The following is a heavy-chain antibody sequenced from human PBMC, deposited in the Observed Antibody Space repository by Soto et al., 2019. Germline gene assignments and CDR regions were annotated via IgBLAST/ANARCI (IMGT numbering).Heavy chain of an antibody. J-gene: IGHJ2*01. CDR1: GFTFRSYA. CDR3: AKAPVGPDGYFDL. CDR2: ISGSGIST. V-gene: IGHV3-23*01. Sequence: DVQLLESGGGLVQPGGSLRLSCAASGFTFRSYAMSWVRQVPGKGLEWVSGISGSGISTHYADSVKGRFTVSRDNSKHTLYLQMTSLRAEDTAVYNCAKAPVGPDGYFDLWGRGTLVTVSS.